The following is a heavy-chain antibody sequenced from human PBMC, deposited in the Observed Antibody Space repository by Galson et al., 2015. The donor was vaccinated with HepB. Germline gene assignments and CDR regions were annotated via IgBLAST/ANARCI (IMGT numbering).Heavy chain of an antibody. D-gene: IGHD5-18*01. CDR2: INHSGST. CDR3: ASAPYSYGYIRPYYYGMDV. V-gene: IGHV4-34*01. CDR1: GGSFSGYY. J-gene: IGHJ6*02. Sequence: SETLSLTCAVYGGSFSGYYWTWIRQPPGKGLEWIGEINHSGSTNYNPSLKSRVTISVDTSKNQFSLKLSSVTAADTAVYYCASAPYSYGYIRPYYYGMDVWGQGTTVTVSS.